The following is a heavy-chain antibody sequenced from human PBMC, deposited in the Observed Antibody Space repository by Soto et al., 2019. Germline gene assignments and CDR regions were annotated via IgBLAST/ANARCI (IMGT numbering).Heavy chain of an antibody. CDR3: ARASRITMVRGVIGYYFDY. CDR1: GYTFTSYY. J-gene: IGHJ4*02. V-gene: IGHV1-46*01. CDR2: INPSGGST. Sequence: ASVKVSCKASGYTFTSYYMHWVRQAPGQGLEWMGIINPSGGSTSYAQKFQGRVTITADESTSTAYMELSSLRSEDTAVYYCARASRITMVRGVIGYYFDYWGRGTLVTVSS. D-gene: IGHD3-10*01.